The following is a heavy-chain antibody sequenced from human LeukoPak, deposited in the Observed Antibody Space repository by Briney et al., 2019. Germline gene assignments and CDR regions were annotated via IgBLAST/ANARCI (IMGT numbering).Heavy chain of an antibody. CDR2: ISYDGSNK. D-gene: IGHD3-10*01. Sequence: PGGSLRLSCAASGFTFSSYAMHWVRQAPGKGLEWVAVISYDGSNKYYADSVKGRFTISRDNPKNTLYLQMNSLRAEDTAVYYCAREDGRTVRGVISYWGQGTLVTVSS. J-gene: IGHJ4*02. CDR3: AREDGRTVRGVISY. V-gene: IGHV3-30*04. CDR1: GFTFSSYA.